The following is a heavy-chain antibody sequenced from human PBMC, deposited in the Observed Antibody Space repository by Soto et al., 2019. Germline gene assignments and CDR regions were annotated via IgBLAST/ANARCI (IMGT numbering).Heavy chain of an antibody. D-gene: IGHD1-7*01. CDR1: GFTFSSYS. V-gene: IGHV3-21*01. Sequence: GGSLRLSCAASGFTFSSYSMNWVRQAPGKGLEWVSSISSSSSYIYYADSVKGRFTISRDNAKNSLYLQMNSLRAEDTAVYYCARGKGRNYFGDYYYYMDVWGKGTTVTVSS. CDR3: ARGKGRNYFGDYYYYMDV. CDR2: ISSSSSYI. J-gene: IGHJ6*03.